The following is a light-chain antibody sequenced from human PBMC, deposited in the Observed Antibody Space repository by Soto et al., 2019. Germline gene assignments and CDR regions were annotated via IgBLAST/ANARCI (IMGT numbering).Light chain of an antibody. Sequence: NVFTQAPRPPSLFPGERATPSCIVSQSVSSNYLAWYQQKPGQAPRLLIYDASNRATGIPARFSGSGSGTDFTLTISSLEPEDFAVYYCQQRSNWPRTFGQGTKV. J-gene: IGKJ1*01. CDR1: QSVSSNY. V-gene: IGKV3-11*01. CDR3: QQRSNWPRT. CDR2: DAS.